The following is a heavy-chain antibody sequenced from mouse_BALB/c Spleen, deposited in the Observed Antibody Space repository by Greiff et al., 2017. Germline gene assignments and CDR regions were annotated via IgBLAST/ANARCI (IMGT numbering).Heavy chain of an antibody. CDR1: GFSLTSYG. CDR2: IWAGGST. CDR3: ARGGLEGWYFDV. J-gene: IGHJ1*01. Sequence: QVQLKESGPGLVAPSQSLSITCTVSGFSLTSYGVHWVRQPPGKGLEWLGVIWAGGSTNYNSALMSRLSISKDNSKSQVFLKMNSLQTDDTAMYYCARGGLEGWYFDVWGAGTTVTVSS. D-gene: IGHD3-3*01. V-gene: IGHV2-9*02.